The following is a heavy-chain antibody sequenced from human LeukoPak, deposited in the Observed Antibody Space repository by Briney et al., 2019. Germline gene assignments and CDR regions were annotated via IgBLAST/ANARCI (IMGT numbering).Heavy chain of an antibody. J-gene: IGHJ3*02. CDR3: AREYNWDAFDI. D-gene: IGHD1-20*01. Sequence: GSLRLSFAASGFPFSSYSMNWVRQAPGKGLEGVSSISSSSSYTYYADSVKGRFTISRDNAKNSLYLQMNSLRAEDTAVYYCAREYNWDAFDIWGQGTMVTVSS. CDR1: GFPFSSYS. CDR2: ISSSSSYT. V-gene: IGHV3-21*01.